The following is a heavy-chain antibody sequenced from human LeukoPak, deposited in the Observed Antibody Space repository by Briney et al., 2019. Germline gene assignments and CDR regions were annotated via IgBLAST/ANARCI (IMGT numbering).Heavy chain of an antibody. J-gene: IGHJ6*04. Sequence: ASVKVSCKASGYSFSAYYMFCVRQAPGRGLEWMGKFNPNSGDTEYAQNFQGWVTMTRDTSISTAYMKLSRLRSDDTAVYYCARGGYSSSWYRDYYYGMDVWGKGTTVTVSS. CDR3: ARGGYSSSWYRDYYYGMDV. D-gene: IGHD6-13*01. V-gene: IGHV1-2*04. CDR2: FNPNSGDT. CDR1: GYSFSAYY.